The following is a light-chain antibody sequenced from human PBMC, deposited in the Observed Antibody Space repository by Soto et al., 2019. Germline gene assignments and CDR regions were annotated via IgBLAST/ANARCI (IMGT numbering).Light chain of an antibody. J-gene: IGLJ2*01. CDR2: GNS. CDR3: QSYAAGLTLV. V-gene: IGLV1-40*01. Sequence: QSVLTQPPSVSGAPGQRVTISCTGSSSNIGAGYDVHWYQQLPGTAPKLLIYGNSNRPSGVPDRFSGSKSGTSASLAISGLQAEDEADYYCQSYAAGLTLVFGGGTKLTVL. CDR1: SSNIGAGYD.